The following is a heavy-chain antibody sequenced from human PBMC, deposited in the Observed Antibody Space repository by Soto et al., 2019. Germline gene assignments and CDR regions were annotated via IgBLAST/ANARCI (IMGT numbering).Heavy chain of an antibody. CDR3: VRGVLS. CDR2: IHHSGST. J-gene: IGHJ1*01. CDR1: GGSISSGGYY. D-gene: IGHD3-10*01. V-gene: IGHV4-31*03. Sequence: QVQLQESGPGLVKASQTLSLTCNVSGGSISSGGYYWTWIRQHPGKGLEWIGNIHHSGSTFYNPPLKSRVSLSVDTSKNQFSLMLSSVRAAHTAVYFCVRGVLSWGQGTLVTVSS.